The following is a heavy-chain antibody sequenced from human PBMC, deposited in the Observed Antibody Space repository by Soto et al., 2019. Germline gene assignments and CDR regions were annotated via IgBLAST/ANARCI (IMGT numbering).Heavy chain of an antibody. CDR3: ARVTTTSAFDY. CDR1: GFTFSTYG. V-gene: IGHV3-23*01. D-gene: IGHD4-4*01. J-gene: IGHJ4*02. Sequence: GGSLRLSCAASGFTFSTYGMHWVRQAPGKGLEWVSGVSGSGGSTYYADSVKGRFTISRDNAKNSLYLQMNSLRAEDTAVYYCARVTTTSAFDYWGQGTLVTVSS. CDR2: VSGSGGST.